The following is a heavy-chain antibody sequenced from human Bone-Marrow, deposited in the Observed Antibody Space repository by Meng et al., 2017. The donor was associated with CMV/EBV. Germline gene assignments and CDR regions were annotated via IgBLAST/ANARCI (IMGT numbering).Heavy chain of an antibody. D-gene: IGHD3-10*01. J-gene: IGHJ5*02. V-gene: IGHV4-59*01. CDR2: THYTGST. CDR1: GGAISDIF. Sequence: SETLSLPCTVSGGAISDIFWGWIRQPPGKGLEWIGFTHYTGSTKYNTSLRRRVTLSVDASKNQLSLSLTSVTAADTAVYYGARDSAGSGRNNWFHPLGQGTLVTVSS. CDR3: ARDSAGSGRNNWFHP.